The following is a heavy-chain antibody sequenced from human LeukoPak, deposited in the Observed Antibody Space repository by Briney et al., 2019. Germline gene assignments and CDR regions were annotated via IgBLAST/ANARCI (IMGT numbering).Heavy chain of an antibody. CDR2: LYYTGST. CDR1: GDSISSYY. V-gene: IGHV4-59*08. D-gene: IGHD6-19*01. J-gene: IGHJ4*02. CDR3: ASRPIPVDIFDS. Sequence: PSETLSLTCTVSGDSISSYYWSWIRQPPGKGLEWIGYLYYTGSTTYNPSLKSRVIMSVDTSKNQLSLKLSSVTAADTAVYYCASRPIPVDIFDSWGQGTLVTVSS.